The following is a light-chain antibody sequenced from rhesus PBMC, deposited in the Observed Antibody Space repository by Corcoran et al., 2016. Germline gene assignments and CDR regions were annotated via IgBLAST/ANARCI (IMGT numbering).Light chain of an antibody. CDR3: QQYSTRPPT. V-gene: IGKV1-22*01. Sequence: DIQMTQSPLSLSASIGDTVTITCRASQGIYSWLAWDQQKPGKAPNLLIYKAFSLQSGVPSRFSGSGSGTDFTLTISGLQSEDFSTYYCQQYSTRPPTFGQGTKVEIK. CDR2: KAF. J-gene: IGKJ1*01. CDR1: QGIYSW.